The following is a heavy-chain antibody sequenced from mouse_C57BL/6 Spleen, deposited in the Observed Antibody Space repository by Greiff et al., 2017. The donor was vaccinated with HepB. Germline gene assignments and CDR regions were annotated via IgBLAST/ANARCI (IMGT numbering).Heavy chain of an antibody. J-gene: IGHJ2*01. CDR2: ISDGGSYT. D-gene: IGHD1-1*01. Sequence: EVKLVESGGGLVKPGGSLKLSCAASGFTFSSYAMSWVRQTPEKRLEWVATISDGGSYTDYPDNVKGRFTISRDNAKNNLYLQMSHLKSEDTAMYYCAREEYDYGSWEDWGQGTTLTVSS. CDR1: GFTFSSYA. V-gene: IGHV5-4*01. CDR3: AREEYDYGSWED.